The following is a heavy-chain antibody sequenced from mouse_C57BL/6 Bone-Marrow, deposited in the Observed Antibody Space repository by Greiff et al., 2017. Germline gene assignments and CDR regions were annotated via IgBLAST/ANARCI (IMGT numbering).Heavy chain of an antibody. Sequence: QVQLQQSGAELVRPGTSVKMSCKASGYTFTNYWIGWAKQRPGHGLAWIGDIYPGGGYTNYNEKFKGKATLTADKYSSTAYMQFSSLTSEDSAIYYCARSPWFAYWGQGTLVTVSA. CDR3: ARSPWFAY. CDR2: IYPGGGYT. CDR1: GYTFTNYW. V-gene: IGHV1-63*01. J-gene: IGHJ3*01.